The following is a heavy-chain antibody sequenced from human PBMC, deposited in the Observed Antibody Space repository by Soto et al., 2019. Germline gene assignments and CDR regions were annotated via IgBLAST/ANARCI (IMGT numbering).Heavy chain of an antibody. CDR2: ISWNNGRI. V-gene: IGHV3-9*03. J-gene: IGHJ4*02. D-gene: IGHD6-6*01. CDR1: GFRFEDYA. CDR3: GKSRSYITRPDY. Sequence: SLGLSCAAPGFRFEDYAMHWVRQAPRLGLKWVSGISWNNGRIDYADSVTGRCTISRDNARKSLYLQMKRLRIEEMAFYYCGKSRSYITRPDYWGEGTLV.